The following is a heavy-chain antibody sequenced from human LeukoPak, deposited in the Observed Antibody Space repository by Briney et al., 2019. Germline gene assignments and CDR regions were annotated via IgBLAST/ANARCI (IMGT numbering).Heavy chain of an antibody. V-gene: IGHV3-74*01. CDR1: GFTFNTYW. CDR3: AREMVVIRPPFDY. CDR2: MNNDGRVI. J-gene: IGHJ4*02. Sequence: GGSLRLSCRVSGFTFNTYWMHWVRQAPGKGLVWVSRMNNDGRVISYADSVKGRFTISRDNAKNTLYLQMNSLRAEDTAVYYCAREMVVIRPPFDYWGQGTLVIVSS. D-gene: IGHD3-22*01.